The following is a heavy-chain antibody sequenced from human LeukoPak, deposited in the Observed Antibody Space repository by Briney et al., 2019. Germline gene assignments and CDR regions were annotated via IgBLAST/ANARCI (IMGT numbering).Heavy chain of an antibody. J-gene: IGHJ5*02. V-gene: IGHV1-2*02. CDR3: ARVIPVTTYYYGSGSSNWFDP. CDR2: INPNSGDT. D-gene: IGHD3-10*01. Sequence: ASVKVSCKASGYTFTGYYMHWVRQAPGQGLEWMGWINPNSGDTNYAQKLQGRVTMTTDTSTSTAYMELRSLRSDDTAVYYCARVIPVTTYYYGSGSSNWFDPWGQGTLVTVSS. CDR1: GYTFTGYY.